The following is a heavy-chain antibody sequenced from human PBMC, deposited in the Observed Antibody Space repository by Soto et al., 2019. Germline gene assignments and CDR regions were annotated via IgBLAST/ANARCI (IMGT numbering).Heavy chain of an antibody. V-gene: IGHV3-30*18. J-gene: IGHJ6*02. D-gene: IGHD2-15*01. CDR2: ISYDGSNK. Sequence: PGGSLRLSCAASGFTFSSYGMHWVRQAPGKGLEWVAVISYDGSNKYYADSVKGRFTISRDNSKNTLYLQMNSLRAEDTAVYYCAKSLVVADYYYYYGMDVWGQGTTVTVSS. CDR3: AKSLVVADYYYYYGMDV. CDR1: GFTFSSYG.